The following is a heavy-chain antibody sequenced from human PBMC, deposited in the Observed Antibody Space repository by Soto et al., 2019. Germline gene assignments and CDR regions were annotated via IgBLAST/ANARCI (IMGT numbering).Heavy chain of an antibody. V-gene: IGHV5-51*01. CDR3: ARLAYYYGSGSYYRDAFDI. CDR1: GYSFTSYW. J-gene: IGHJ3*02. D-gene: IGHD3-10*01. Sequence: ESLKISCKSSGYSFTSYWIGWVRQMPGKGLEWMGIIYPGDSDTRYSPSFQGQVTISADKSISTAYLQWSSLKASDTAMYYCARLAYYYGSGSYYRDAFDIWGQGTMVTVSS. CDR2: IYPGDSDT.